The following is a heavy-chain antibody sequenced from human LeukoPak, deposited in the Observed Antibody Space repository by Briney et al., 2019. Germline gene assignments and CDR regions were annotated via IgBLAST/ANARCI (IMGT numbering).Heavy chain of an antibody. CDR2: ISGSGGST. CDR3: AKEEVDIVVVVAATCFDY. J-gene: IGHJ4*02. Sequence: PGGSLRLSCAASGFTFRTYSMNWVRQAPGKGLEWVSAISGSGGSTYYADSVKGRFTISRDNSKNTLYLQMNSLRAEDTAVYYCAKEEVDIVVVVAATCFDYWGQGTLVTVSS. D-gene: IGHD2-15*01. V-gene: IGHV3-23*01. CDR1: GFTFRTYS.